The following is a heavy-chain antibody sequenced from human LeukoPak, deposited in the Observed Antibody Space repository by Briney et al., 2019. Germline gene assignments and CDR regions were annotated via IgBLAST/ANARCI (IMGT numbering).Heavy chain of an antibody. D-gene: IGHD6-13*01. Sequence: SVKVSCKASGGTFSSYAISWVRQAPGQGLEWMGGIIPIFGTANYAQKFQGRVTITTDESTSTAYMELSSLRSKDTAVYYCAGSTRRGVYYYYYMDVWGKGTTVTVSS. V-gene: IGHV1-69*05. J-gene: IGHJ6*03. CDR1: GGTFSSYA. CDR2: IIPIFGTA. CDR3: AGSTRRGVYYYYYMDV.